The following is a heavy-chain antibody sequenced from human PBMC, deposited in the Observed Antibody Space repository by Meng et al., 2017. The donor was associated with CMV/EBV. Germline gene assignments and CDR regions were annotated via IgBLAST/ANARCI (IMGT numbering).Heavy chain of an antibody. Sequence: ASVKVSCKASGYVFTSYDINWVRQAPGQGLEWLGWISVYKGVTNYAQKVQGRVTLTADTSTSTAYMELRGLRSDDTAVYYCARSRVGAWTWFDPWGQGTLVTVSS. J-gene: IGHJ5*02. CDR1: GYVFTSYD. CDR2: ISVYKGVT. V-gene: IGHV1-18*01. D-gene: IGHD1-26*01. CDR3: ARSRVGAWTWFDP.